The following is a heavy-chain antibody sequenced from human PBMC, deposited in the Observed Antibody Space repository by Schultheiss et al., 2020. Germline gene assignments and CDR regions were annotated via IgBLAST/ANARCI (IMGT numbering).Heavy chain of an antibody. CDR2: IYYSGST. CDR1: GGSVSSGIYY. D-gene: IGHD5-18*01. V-gene: IGHV4-61*01. J-gene: IGHJ3*01. CDR3: ARGRLRGYPEVFDV. Sequence: SETLSLTCTVSGGSVSSGIYYWSWIRQPPGKGLEWIAYIYYSGSTNYNPSLKSRVTISVDTSKNQFSLTLSSVTAADTAVYYCARGRLRGYPEVFDVWGQGTMVTVSS.